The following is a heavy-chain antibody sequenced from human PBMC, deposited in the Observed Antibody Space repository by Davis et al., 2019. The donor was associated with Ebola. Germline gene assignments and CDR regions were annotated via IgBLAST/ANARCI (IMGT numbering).Heavy chain of an antibody. V-gene: IGHV3-30*18. CDR3: AKGLLYGAPLGWFDP. J-gene: IGHJ5*02. D-gene: IGHD4-17*01. CDR2: ISYDGSNK. Sequence: PGGSLRLSCAASGFTFSSYAMSWVRQAPGKGLEWVAVISYDGSNKYYADSVKGRFTISRDNSKNTLYLQMNSLRAEDTAVYYCAKGLLYGAPLGWFDPWGQGTLVTVSS. CDR1: GFTFSSYA.